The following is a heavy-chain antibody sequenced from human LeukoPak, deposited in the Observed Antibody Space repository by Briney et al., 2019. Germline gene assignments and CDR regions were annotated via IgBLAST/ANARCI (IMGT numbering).Heavy chain of an antibody. CDR2: IKSDGSST. CDR3: AKGSIWSQA. CDR1: GFTFSTFW. Sequence: GGSLRLSCAASGFTFSTFWMHWVRQAPGKGLVWVSRIKSDGSSTDYADSVKGRFIISRDNAKNTLYLQMNSLRAEDTAVYYCAKGSIWSQAWGQGTLVTVSS. D-gene: IGHD3-3*02. J-gene: IGHJ5*02. V-gene: IGHV3-74*01.